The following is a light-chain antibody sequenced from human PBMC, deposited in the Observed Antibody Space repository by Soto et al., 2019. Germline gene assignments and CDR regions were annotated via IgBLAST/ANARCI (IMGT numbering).Light chain of an antibody. J-gene: IGKJ5*01. Sequence: DIQMTQSPSSLSASVGDRVTIICQASQDITNYLNWYQQKPGKAPKLLIYDSSNLETGVPSRFSGSGSGTYFSFTISSLQPEDIATYFCQQFDSPPLTFGQGTRLEIK. CDR2: DSS. CDR1: QDITNY. CDR3: QQFDSPPLT. V-gene: IGKV1-33*01.